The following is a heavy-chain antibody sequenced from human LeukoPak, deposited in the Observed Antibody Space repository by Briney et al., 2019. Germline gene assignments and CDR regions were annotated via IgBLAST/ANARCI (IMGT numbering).Heavy chain of an antibody. J-gene: IGHJ4*02. CDR3: ASSPWPRQLWLPWQIN. Sequence: ASVKVSCKASGYTFTSYAMNWVRQAPGQGLEWMGWINTNTGNPTYAQGFTGRFVFSLDTSVSTAYLQISSLKAEDTAVYYCASSPWPRQLWLPWQINWGQGTLVTVSS. V-gene: IGHV7-4-1*02. D-gene: IGHD5-18*01. CDR2: INTNTGNP. CDR1: GYTFTSYA.